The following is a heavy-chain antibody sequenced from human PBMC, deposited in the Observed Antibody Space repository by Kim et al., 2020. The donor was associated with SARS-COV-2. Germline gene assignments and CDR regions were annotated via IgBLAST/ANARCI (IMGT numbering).Heavy chain of an antibody. D-gene: IGHD5-12*01. CDR1: GFTFSSYE. J-gene: IGHJ4*02. CDR2: ISSSGSTI. V-gene: IGHV3-48*03. CDR3: AREGDGYNWGPIDY. Sequence: GGSLRLSCAASGFTFSSYEMNWVRQAPGKGLEWVSYISSSGSTIYYADSVKGRFTISRDNAKNSLYLQMNSLRAEDTAVYYCAREGDGYNWGPIDYWGQGTLVTVSS.